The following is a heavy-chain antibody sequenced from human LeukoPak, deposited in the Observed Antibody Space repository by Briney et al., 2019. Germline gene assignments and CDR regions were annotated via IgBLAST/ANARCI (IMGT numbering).Heavy chain of an antibody. V-gene: IGHV3-23*01. CDR2: ISGSGGST. CDR1: GFTFSSYA. CDR3: AKEIPIYYDSSGYYSRPFDY. D-gene: IGHD3-22*01. Sequence: PGGSLRLSCAASGFTFSSYAMSWVRQAPGKGLEWVSAISGSGGSTYYTDSVKGRFTISRDNSKNTLYLQMNSLRAEDTAVYYCAKEIPIYYDSSGYYSRPFDYRGQGTLVTVSS. J-gene: IGHJ4*02.